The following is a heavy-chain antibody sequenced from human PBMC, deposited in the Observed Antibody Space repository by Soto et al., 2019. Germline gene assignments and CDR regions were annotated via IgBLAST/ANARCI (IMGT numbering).Heavy chain of an antibody. CDR1: GGSVSSYY. Sequence: PSETLSLTCTVSGGSVSSYYWSWIRQPPGKGLEWIGYIHNSGSSNHNPSLKSRVTLSVDTSKNQLSLKMSSVTAADTAVYYCARSPRTTVTTFDYWGQGTLVTVSS. CDR3: ARSPRTTVTTFDY. CDR2: IHNSGSS. V-gene: IGHV4-59*02. J-gene: IGHJ4*02. D-gene: IGHD4-17*01.